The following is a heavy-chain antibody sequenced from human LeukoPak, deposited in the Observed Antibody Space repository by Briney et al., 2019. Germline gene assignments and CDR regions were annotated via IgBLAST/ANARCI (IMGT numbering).Heavy chain of an antibody. D-gene: IGHD3-10*01. CDR2: IKSKTDGATT. CDR3: APHGSAFYYGMDV. V-gene: IGHV3-15*01. Sequence: GGSLRLSCAASGFTFSHGWMSWVCQAPGKGLEWVGRIKSKTDGATTDYATPVKGRFTISRDDSKSTLYLQMNSLNTEDTAVYYCAPHGSAFYYGMDVWGQGTTVTVSS. CDR1: GFTFSHGW. J-gene: IGHJ6*02.